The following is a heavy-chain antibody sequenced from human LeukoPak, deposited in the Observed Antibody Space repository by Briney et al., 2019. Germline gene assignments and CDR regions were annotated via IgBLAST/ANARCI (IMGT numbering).Heavy chain of an antibody. D-gene: IGHD6-19*01. V-gene: IGHV3-23*01. CDR1: GFTFSSYA. Sequence: GGSLRLSCAASGFTFSSYAMSWVRQAPGKGLEWVSAISGSGGSTYYADSVKGRFTISRDNSKNALYLQMNSLRAEHTAVYYCARFSSGWSQYYMDVWGQGTTVTVSS. CDR3: ARFSSGWSQYYMDV. J-gene: IGHJ6*02. CDR2: ISGSGGST.